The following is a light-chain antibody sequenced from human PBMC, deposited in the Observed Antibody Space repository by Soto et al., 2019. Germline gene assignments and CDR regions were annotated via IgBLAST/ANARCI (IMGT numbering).Light chain of an antibody. J-gene: IGKJ1*01. Sequence: DIVLTQSPGTLSLSPGERAILSCRASQTVTSAYLAWYQQKPGQAPRLLIYGASNRATDIPDRFSGSGSGTDFTLTISRLEPEDFAVYYCQQFGTSPRTFGQGTKVEV. V-gene: IGKV3-20*01. CDR3: QQFGTSPRT. CDR2: GAS. CDR1: QTVTSAY.